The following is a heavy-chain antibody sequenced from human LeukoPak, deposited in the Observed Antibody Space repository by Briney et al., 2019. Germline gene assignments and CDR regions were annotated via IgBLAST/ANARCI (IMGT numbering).Heavy chain of an antibody. CDR3: ARNAASGVVVITSFDY. V-gene: IGHV3-21*01. D-gene: IGHD3-22*01. J-gene: IGHJ4*02. Sequence: PGGSLRLSRAASGFTFSSYSMNWVRQAPGKGLEWVSFISSSSYIYYADSVKGRFTISRDNAKNSLYLQMNSLRAEDTAVYYCARNAASGVVVITSFDYWGQGTLVTVSS. CDR2: ISSSSYI. CDR1: GFTFSSYS.